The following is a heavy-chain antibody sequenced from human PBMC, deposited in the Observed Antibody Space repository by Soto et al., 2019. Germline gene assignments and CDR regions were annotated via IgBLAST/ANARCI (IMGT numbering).Heavy chain of an antibody. V-gene: IGHV3-30*18. CDR3: AKPRSSSWTELGY. D-gene: IGHD6-13*01. CDR2: ISYDGSNK. CDR1: GFTFSSYG. Sequence: GGSLRLSCAASGFTFSSYGMHWVRQAPGKGLEWVAVISYDGSNKYADSVKGRFTISRDNSKNTLYLQMNSLRAEDTAVYYCAKPRSSSWTELGYWGQGTLVTVSS. J-gene: IGHJ4*02.